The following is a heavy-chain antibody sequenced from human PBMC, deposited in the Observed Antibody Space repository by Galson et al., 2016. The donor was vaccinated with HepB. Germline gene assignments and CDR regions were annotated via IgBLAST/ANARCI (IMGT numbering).Heavy chain of an antibody. CDR3: ARRNVAPFDF. CDR1: GGSISNNNW. CDR2: IYYSGTT. D-gene: IGHD2-8*01. Sequence: ETLSLTCAVSGGSISNNNWWSWVRQPPGKGLEWIGSIYYSGTTYYNPSLKSRVTISVDTSTNQFSLKLASVTAADKAVYYCARRNVAPFDFWGQGTLVTVSS. J-gene: IGHJ4*02. V-gene: IGHV4-4*02.